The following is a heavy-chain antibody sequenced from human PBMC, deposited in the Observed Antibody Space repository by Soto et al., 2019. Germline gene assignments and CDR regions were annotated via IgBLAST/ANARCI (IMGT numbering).Heavy chain of an antibody. CDR3: ARDYMVRGVMRWFAP. V-gene: IGHV4-4*02. CDR1: GGSSSSSNW. CDR2: IYHRGST. Sequence: QVQLQESGPGLVKPSGTLSLTCAVSGGSSSSSNWWRWVRQPPGKGLEWIGEIYHRGSTNYNPSLKSRVTLSVDKSKNQSSLKLTSVTAADTAVYYCARDYMVRGVMRWFAPWGQGTLVTVSS. J-gene: IGHJ5*02. D-gene: IGHD3-10*01.